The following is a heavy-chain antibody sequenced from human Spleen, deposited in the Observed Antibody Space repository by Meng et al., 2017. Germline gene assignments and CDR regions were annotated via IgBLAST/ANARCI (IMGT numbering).Heavy chain of an antibody. J-gene: IGHJ4*02. CDR3: ARRASSTYWSQFYFDY. V-gene: IGHV1-46*01. Sequence: ASVKVSCKASGYTFPDYWLHWVRRAPGQGLEWMGIINPSGGSTTYAQKFQGRVTMTRDTSTNTVYMELSSLRSDDTAVYYCARRASSTYWSQFYFDYWGQGTLVTVSS. CDR1: GYTFPDYW. CDR2: INPSGGST. D-gene: IGHD2-2*01.